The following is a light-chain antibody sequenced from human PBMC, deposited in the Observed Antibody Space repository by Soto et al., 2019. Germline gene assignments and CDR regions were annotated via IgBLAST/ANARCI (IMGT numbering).Light chain of an antibody. J-gene: IGLJ1*01. Sequence: QSVLTQPASVSGSPGQSITISCIGSSSDVGAYNYVSWYQQHPGKAPKLMIYDVSNRPSGVSNRFSGSKSGNTASLTISGLQVEDEADYYCTSYTTTSTDVFGSGTKVTVL. CDR2: DVS. CDR3: TSYTTTSTDV. CDR1: SSDVGAYNY. V-gene: IGLV2-14*01.